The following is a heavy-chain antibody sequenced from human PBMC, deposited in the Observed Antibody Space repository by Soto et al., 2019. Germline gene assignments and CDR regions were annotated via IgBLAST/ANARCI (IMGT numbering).Heavy chain of an antibody. D-gene: IGHD3-3*01. CDR3: AHRVLRTVFGLFTTTAIYFDF. Sequence: QITLKESGPTVVKPTETLTLTCTFPGFSLPTSGGGACWARQSPRKATEWSGLVYWDDDKSYTTSLKSRLTITKDTSNNQVVPTMANVAPADTATYYGAHRVLRTVFGLFTTTAIYFDFWGQGTPVVVSS. CDR1: GFSLPTSGGG. V-gene: IGHV2-5*02. J-gene: IGHJ4*02. CDR2: VYWDDDK.